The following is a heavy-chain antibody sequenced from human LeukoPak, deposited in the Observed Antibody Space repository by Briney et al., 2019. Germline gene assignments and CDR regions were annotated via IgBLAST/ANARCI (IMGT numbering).Heavy chain of an antibody. D-gene: IGHD6-19*01. CDR1: GGTFSSYA. V-gene: IGHV1-69*13. Sequence: SVKVSCKASGGTFSSYAISWVRQAPGQGLEWMGGIIPTFGTANYAQKFQGRATITADESTSTAYMELSSLRSEDTAVYYCARDRISGWYSDYWGREPWSPSPQ. J-gene: IGHJ4*02. CDR3: ARDRISGWYSDY. CDR2: IIPTFGTA.